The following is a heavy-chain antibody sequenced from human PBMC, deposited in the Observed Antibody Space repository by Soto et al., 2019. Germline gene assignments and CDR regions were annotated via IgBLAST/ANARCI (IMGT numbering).Heavy chain of an antibody. Sequence: ASVKVSCKASGYTFTTYNINQVRQATVQGLEWIGWRKPNRGNAVYAQKFQDRISLTMHTSIATAYRELGSLRADDSAGCLCVRYGVSATYWVQGTQVTVSS. CDR3: VRYGVSATY. J-gene: IGHJ4*02. CDR1: GYTFTTYN. V-gene: IGHV1-8*01. D-gene: IGHD2-8*01. CDR2: RKPNRGNA.